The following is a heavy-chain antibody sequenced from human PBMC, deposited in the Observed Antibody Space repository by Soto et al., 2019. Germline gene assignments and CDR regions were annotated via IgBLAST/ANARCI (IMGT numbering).Heavy chain of an antibody. V-gene: IGHV3-48*01. CDR3: VRDYQYGFDM. CDR1: GFTFNTFP. Sequence: EVQLVESGGGFVQPGGSLRLSRAASGFTFNTFPMNWVRLAPGKGLEWLSHISSNSDAMYYADSVKGRFTISRDNARKSLYLQMNSLIVDDTAVYYCVRDYQYGFDMWGQGTMVTVSS. CDR2: ISSNSDAM. D-gene: IGHD3-16*02. J-gene: IGHJ3*02.